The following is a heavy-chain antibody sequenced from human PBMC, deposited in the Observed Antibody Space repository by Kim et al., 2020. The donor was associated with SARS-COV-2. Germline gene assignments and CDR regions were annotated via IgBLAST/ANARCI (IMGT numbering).Heavy chain of an antibody. Sequence: GGSLRLSCAASGFTFSSYGMHWVRQAPGKGLEWVAVISYDGSNKYYADSVKGRFTISIDNSKNTLYLQMNSLRAEDTAVYYCAKGRSFFKTAGAPTWFDP. D-gene: IGHD6-13*01. V-gene: IGHV3-30*18. J-gene: IGHJ5*02. CDR1: GFTFSSYG. CDR2: ISYDGSNK. CDR3: AKGRSFFKTAGAPTWFDP.